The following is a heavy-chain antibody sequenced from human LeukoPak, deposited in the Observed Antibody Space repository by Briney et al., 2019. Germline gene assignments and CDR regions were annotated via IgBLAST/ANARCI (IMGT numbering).Heavy chain of an antibody. Sequence: GGSLRLSCAASGFTFSSYEMNWVRQAPGKGLEWVSYISSSGSTIYYADCVKGRFTISRDNAKNSLYLQMNSLRAEDTAVYYCAELGITMIGGVWGKGTTVTISS. CDR3: AELGITMIGGV. V-gene: IGHV3-48*03. D-gene: IGHD3-10*02. CDR2: ISSSGSTI. J-gene: IGHJ6*04. CDR1: GFTFSSYE.